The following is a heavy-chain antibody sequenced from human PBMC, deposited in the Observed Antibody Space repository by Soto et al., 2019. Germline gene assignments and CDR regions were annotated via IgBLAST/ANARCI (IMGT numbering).Heavy chain of an antibody. CDR2: MSYSGST. D-gene: IGHD2-15*01. Sequence: SETLSLTCTVSGGSINSNSYYWGWIRRPPGKGLEWIGSMSYSGSTYYNPSLKSRVTISLYTSRKQFSLELSSVTAADTAVYYCARVVVVATYYFDYWGQGTLVTVSS. CDR3: ARVVVVATYYFDY. CDR1: GGSINSNSYY. J-gene: IGHJ4*02. V-gene: IGHV4-39*01.